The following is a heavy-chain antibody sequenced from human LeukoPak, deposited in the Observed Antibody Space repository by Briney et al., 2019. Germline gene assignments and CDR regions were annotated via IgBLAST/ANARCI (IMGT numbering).Heavy chain of an antibody. CDR3: AKAKIIAAKTFQH. CDR2: ISSTSKYI. D-gene: IGHD6-13*01. Sequence: TGGSLRLSCAASEFTFSSYNMNWVRQAPGKGLEWVSSISSTSKYIYYADSVKGRFTISRDNAKNSLYLQMNSLRAEDTAVYYCAKAKIIAAKTFQHWGQGTLVTVSS. J-gene: IGHJ1*01. CDR1: EFTFSSYN. V-gene: IGHV3-21*04.